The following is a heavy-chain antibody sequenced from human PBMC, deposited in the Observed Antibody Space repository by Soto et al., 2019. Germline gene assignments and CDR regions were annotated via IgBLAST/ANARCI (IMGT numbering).Heavy chain of an antibody. CDR3: ARRHSGGFFRFFDS. CDR1: GGSLSTNP. J-gene: IGHJ4*02. D-gene: IGHD2-15*01. V-gene: IGHV1-69*06. CDR2: TGSGTGPG. Sequence: WASVKVSCKASGGSLSTNPISWVRQAPGQGLEWMGGTGSGTGPGNHAQKFQGRLTVTADKSTSTVYMELTNLSSEDTAVYYCARRHSGGFFRFFDSWGQGTLVTVSS.